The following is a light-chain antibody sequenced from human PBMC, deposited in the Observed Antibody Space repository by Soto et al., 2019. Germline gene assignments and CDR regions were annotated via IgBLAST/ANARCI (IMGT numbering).Light chain of an antibody. CDR2: GIS. Sequence: IVMPQPPTTLSVSPAGRVTLSLRASQSVNSNSLALDLQKSGQAPRLLIYGISKRATDIPDRFSGSGSGTEFTLTISSRQPEDFATYYCQQHGQCTITLGQGPRLEI. CDR3: QQHGQCTIT. J-gene: IGKJ5*01. V-gene: IGKV3D-15*01. CDR1: QSVNSN.